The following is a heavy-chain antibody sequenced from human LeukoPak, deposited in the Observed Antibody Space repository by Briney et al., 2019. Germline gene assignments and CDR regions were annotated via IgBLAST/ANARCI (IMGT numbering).Heavy chain of an antibody. V-gene: IGHV3-66*01. D-gene: IGHD2-2*01. Sequence: PGGSLRLSCAASGFTVSSNYMSWVRQAPGTGLEWVSFLYSGGNTYYADSVKGRFTISRDNAKNSLYLQMNSLRAEDTAVYCCARDMDCSSTSCYANYYYYGMDVWGQGTTVTVSS. CDR3: ARDMDCSSTSCYANYYYYGMDV. CDR1: GFTVSSNY. CDR2: LYSGGNT. J-gene: IGHJ6*02.